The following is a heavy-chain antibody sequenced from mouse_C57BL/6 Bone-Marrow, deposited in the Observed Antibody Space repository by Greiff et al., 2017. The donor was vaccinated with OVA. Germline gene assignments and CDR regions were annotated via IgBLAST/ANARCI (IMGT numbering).Heavy chain of an antibody. V-gene: IGHV2-5*01. CDR3: AKEGGYYLTWFAY. J-gene: IGHJ3*01. D-gene: IGHD2-3*01. Sequence: QVQLKESGPGLVQPSQSLSITCTVSGFSLTSYGVHWVRQSPGKGLEWLGVIWRGGSTDYNAAFMSRLSITKDNSKSQVFFKMNSLQADDTAIYYCAKEGGYYLTWFAYWGQGTLVTVSA. CDR2: IWRGGST. CDR1: GFSLTSYG.